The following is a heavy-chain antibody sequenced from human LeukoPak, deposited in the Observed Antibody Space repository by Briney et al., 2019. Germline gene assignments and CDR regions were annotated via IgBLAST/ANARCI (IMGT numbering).Heavy chain of an antibody. CDR3: ARDLGVAAATDNWYFDP. Sequence: SETLSLTCTVSGGSISSYYWSWLRQPPGKGLEWIGYIYYSGSTNYNPSLKSRVTISVDTSKNQFSLKLSSVTAADTAVYYCARDLGVAAATDNWYFDPWGRGTLVTVSS. D-gene: IGHD6-13*01. V-gene: IGHV4-59*01. J-gene: IGHJ2*01. CDR1: GGSISSYY. CDR2: IYYSGST.